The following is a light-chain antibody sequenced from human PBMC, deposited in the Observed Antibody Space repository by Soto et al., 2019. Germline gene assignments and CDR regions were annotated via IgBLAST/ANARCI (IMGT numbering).Light chain of an antibody. CDR2: GAS. CDR3: QHYNNCPFT. Sequence: EIVMTQSPATLSVSPGERATLSCRASQSVSSNLAWYQQKPGQAPRLLIYGASTRATGIAARFSGSGSGTEFTLTISSLQSEDFAVYYGQHYNNCPFTFCPGTKVDIK. V-gene: IGKV3-15*01. J-gene: IGKJ3*01. CDR1: QSVSSN.